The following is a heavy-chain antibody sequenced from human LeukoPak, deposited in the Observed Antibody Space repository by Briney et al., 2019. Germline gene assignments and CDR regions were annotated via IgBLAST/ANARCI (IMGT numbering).Heavy chain of an antibody. CDR2: IYFSGTT. Sequence: SETLSLTCTVSGGSINNYYWSWIRQPRGKGLEWIGNIYFSGTTNYSPSLKSRVTISVDTSENQFSLKLSSVTAADTAVYYCARVNYGSATKEDYRGQGTLVTVSS. J-gene: IGHJ4*02. CDR1: GGSINNYY. CDR3: ARVNYGSATKEDY. D-gene: IGHD3-10*01. V-gene: IGHV4-59*12.